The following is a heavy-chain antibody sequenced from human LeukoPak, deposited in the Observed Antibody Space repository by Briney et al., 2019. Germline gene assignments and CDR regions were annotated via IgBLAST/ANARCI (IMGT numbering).Heavy chain of an antibody. J-gene: IGHJ4*02. V-gene: IGHV3-21*01. CDR2: ISSSGSYI. D-gene: IGHD2-15*01. CDR1: GVTFSSYS. Sequence: GGSLRLSCAASGVTFSSYSMNWVRQAPGKGLEWVSSISSSGSYIYYADSVKGRFTISRDNAKNSLYLQMNSLRAEDTAVYYCARVWEGIGGYCSGGSCYSIDYWGQGTLVTVSS. CDR3: ARVWEGIGGYCSGGSCYSIDY.